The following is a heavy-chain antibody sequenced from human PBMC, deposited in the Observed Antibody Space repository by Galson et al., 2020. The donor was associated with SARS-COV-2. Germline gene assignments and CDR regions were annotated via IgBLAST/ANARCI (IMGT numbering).Heavy chain of an antibody. CDR3: TRDLVGVTGYYYMDV. CDR2: TYYSGST. Sequence: SETLSLTCTVSGDSVSSADYYWSSIRQPPGKGLEWIGFTYYSGSTHYNPSLKSRITISVDTSENQFSLKLSSVTAADTAVYYCTRDLVGVTGYYYMDVWGKGTTVTVSS. J-gene: IGHJ6*03. V-gene: IGHV4-30-4*01. D-gene: IGHD1-26*01. CDR1: GDSVSSADYY.